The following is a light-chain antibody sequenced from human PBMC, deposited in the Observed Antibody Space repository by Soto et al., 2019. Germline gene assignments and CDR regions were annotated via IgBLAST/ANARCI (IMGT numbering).Light chain of an antibody. CDR3: QQYNNWPRT. CDR2: GAS. CDR1: QSVSSSY. Sequence: EIVLRQSPGTLSLSPGERATLSFRASQSVSSSYLAWYAQKPGQAPRLLIYGASTRATGIPARFSGSGSGTEFTLTISSLQSEDFAVYYCQQYNNWPRTFGQGTKVDTK. J-gene: IGKJ1*01. V-gene: IGKV3-15*01.